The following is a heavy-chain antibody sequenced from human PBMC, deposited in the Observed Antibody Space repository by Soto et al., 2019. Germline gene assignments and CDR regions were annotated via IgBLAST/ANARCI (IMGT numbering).Heavy chain of an antibody. J-gene: IGHJ4*02. V-gene: IGHV1-69*13. CDR2: IIPIFGTA. CDR3: ANPELGATTSNFDY. CDR1: GGTFSSYA. Sequence: SVKVSCKASGGTFSSYAISWVRQAPGQGLEWMGGIIPIFGTANYAQKFQGRVTTTADESTSTAYMELSSLRSEDTAVYYCANPELGATTSNFDYWGQGTLVTVSS. D-gene: IGHD1-26*01.